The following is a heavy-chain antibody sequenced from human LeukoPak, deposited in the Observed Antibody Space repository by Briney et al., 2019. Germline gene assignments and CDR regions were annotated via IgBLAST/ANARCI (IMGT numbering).Heavy chain of an antibody. D-gene: IGHD3-10*01. CDR2: IYHGGST. Sequence: SQTLSLTCAVSVGSISSGGYSWGWIRQPPGEGLEWSGYIYHGGSTYYNPSLKSRVTISVDRSTNQFSLKLSSVTAADTAVYYCARGRITMVRGVPIQNWFDPWGQGTLVTVSS. CDR1: VGSISSGGYS. CDR3: ARGRITMVRGVPIQNWFDP. V-gene: IGHV4-30-2*01. J-gene: IGHJ5*02.